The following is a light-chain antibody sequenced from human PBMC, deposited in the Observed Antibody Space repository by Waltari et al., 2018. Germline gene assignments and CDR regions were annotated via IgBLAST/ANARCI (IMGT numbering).Light chain of an antibody. CDR1: DSDVGAYDF. CDR3: SAYTTSSAPGV. V-gene: IGLV2-14*01. CDR2: EVS. J-gene: IGLJ1*01. Sequence: QSALTQPASVSGSPGQSITISCSGTDSDVGAYDFVSWYQQHQGKAPHLIIYEVSNRPSGSSNRFSASKSGNTASLTISGLQAEDEADYYCSAYTTSSAPGVFGTGTRVTVL.